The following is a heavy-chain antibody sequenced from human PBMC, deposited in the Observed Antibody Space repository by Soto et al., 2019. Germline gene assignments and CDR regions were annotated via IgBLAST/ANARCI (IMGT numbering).Heavy chain of an antibody. CDR1: GDSVSSTSAA. J-gene: IGHJ6*02. CDR3: ARAHSNSWDYFRGMDV. D-gene: IGHD6-13*01. V-gene: IGHV6-1*01. Sequence: SQTLSLTCGISGDSVSSTSAAWNWIRQSPSRGLEWLGRTYYRSKWYNDYAVSVKSRISINPDTSKNQFSLQLNSVTPEDTAVYYCARAHSNSWDYFRGMDVWGQGTTVTVP. CDR2: TYYRSKWYN.